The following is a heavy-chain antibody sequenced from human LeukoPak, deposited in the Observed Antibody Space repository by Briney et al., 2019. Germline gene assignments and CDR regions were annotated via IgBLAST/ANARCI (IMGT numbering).Heavy chain of an antibody. CDR2: ISGSGGST. J-gene: IGHJ3*02. D-gene: IGHD3-22*01. Sequence: PGGSLRLSCAASGFTFSSYSMSWVRQAPGKGLEWVSAISGSGGSTYYADSVKGRSPISRDNSKNTVYLQMHSLKDEDTAIYYCAKAVGSSGYFSRDGFDIWGQGTMVTVSS. CDR1: GFTFSSYS. V-gene: IGHV3-23*01. CDR3: AKAVGSSGYFSRDGFDI.